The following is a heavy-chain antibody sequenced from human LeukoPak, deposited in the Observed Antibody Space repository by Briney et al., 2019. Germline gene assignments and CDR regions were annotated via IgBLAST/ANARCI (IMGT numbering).Heavy chain of an antibody. V-gene: IGHV3-33*06. CDR1: GFTFSSYG. CDR3: AKDRGAIVGVIYYFDY. D-gene: IGHD3-3*01. Sequence: GGSPRLSCAASGFTFSSYGMHWVRQAPGKGPEWVAAIWDDGSNKYYADSVKGRFTISRDNSKNTLYLQMNSLRAEDTAVYYCAKDRGAIVGVIYYFDYWGQGTLVPVSS. CDR2: IWDDGSNK. J-gene: IGHJ4*02.